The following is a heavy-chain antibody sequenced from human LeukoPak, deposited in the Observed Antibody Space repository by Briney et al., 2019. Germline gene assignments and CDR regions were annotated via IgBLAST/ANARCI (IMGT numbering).Heavy chain of an antibody. CDR1: EFTLSNYW. CDR2: INPDATTT. J-gene: IGHJ6*04. CDR3: ARGLHGSRDV. Sequence: PGGSLRLSCADSEFTLSNYWVHWVRQAPGKGLEWVSRINPDATTTNYADSVKGRFTISRDNAKNTLYLQMDSLRAEDTAVYYCARGLHGSRDVWGKGTTVTVSS. D-gene: IGHD3-10*01. V-gene: IGHV3-74*01.